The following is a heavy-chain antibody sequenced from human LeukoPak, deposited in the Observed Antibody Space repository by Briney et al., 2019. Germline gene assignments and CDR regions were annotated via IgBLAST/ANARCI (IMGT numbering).Heavy chain of an antibody. D-gene: IGHD3-10*01. CDR3: ARALVRGVIDYYYYYYMDV. CDR1: GYTFTSYG. Sequence: GASVKVSCKASGYTFTSYGISWVRQAPGQGLEWMGWINTNTGNPTYAQGFTGRFVFSLDTSVSTAYLQISSLKAEDTAVYYCARALVRGVIDYYYYYYMDVWGKGTTVTVSS. V-gene: IGHV7-4-1*02. J-gene: IGHJ6*03. CDR2: INTNTGNP.